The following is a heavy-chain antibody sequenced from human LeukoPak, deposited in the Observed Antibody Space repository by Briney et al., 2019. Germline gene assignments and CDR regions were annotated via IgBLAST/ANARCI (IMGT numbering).Heavy chain of an antibody. CDR3: AKGPRSSGWNEDY. CDR1: GFTFSSYS. J-gene: IGHJ4*02. D-gene: IGHD6-19*01. Sequence: PGGSLRLSCAASGFTFSSYSMNWVRQAPGKGLEWVSYISSSSSTIYYADSVKGRFTISRDNAKNSLYLQMNSLRAEDTAVYYCAKGPRSSGWNEDYWGQGTLVTVSS. CDR2: ISSSSSTI. V-gene: IGHV3-48*04.